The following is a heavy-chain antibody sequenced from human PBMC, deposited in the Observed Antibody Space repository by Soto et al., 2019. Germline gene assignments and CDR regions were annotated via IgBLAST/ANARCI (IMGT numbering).Heavy chain of an antibody. CDR1: GGTFSSYA. Sequence: SVKVSCKASGGTFSSYAISWVRQAPGQGLEWMGGIIPIFGTANYAQKFQGRVTITADESTSTAYMELSSLRSEDTAVYYCARVDCSSTSCYYYYGMDVWRHGTTVTVSS. CDR2: IIPIFGTA. CDR3: ARVDCSSTSCYYYYGMDV. J-gene: IGHJ6*02. V-gene: IGHV1-69*13. D-gene: IGHD2-2*01.